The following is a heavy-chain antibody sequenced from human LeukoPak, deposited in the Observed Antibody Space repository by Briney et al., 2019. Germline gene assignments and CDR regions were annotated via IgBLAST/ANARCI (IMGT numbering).Heavy chain of an antibody. CDR2: IYYSGST. CDR1: GYSISSGYY. CDR3: AREYSAFEI. J-gene: IGHJ3*02. D-gene: IGHD1-1*01. Sequence: SETLSLTCTVSGYSISSGYYWGWIRQPPGKGLEWIGSIYYSGSTYYNPSLKSRVTISVDTSKNQFSLKLSSVTAADTAVYYCAREYSAFEIWGPGTMVTVSS. V-gene: IGHV4-38-2*02.